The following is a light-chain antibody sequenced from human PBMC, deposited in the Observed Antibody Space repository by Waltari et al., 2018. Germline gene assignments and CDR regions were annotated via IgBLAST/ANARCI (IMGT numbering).Light chain of an antibody. J-gene: IGLJ3*02. CDR2: QED. Sequence: YELTQPPSVSVSPGQTATIPCSGDKLGHKYTCWYQQRPGQSPVLIIYQEDKRPSGIPERVSGSSSGNTATLTISGTQAVDEADYYCQAWDTTFWVFGGGTKLTVL. CDR1: KLGHKY. CDR3: QAWDTTFWV. V-gene: IGLV3-1*01.